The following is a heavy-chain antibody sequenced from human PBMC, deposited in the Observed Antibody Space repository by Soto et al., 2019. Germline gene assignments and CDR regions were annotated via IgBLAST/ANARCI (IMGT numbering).Heavy chain of an antibody. CDR2: FYYSGST. Sequence: PSETLSLTCTVSGGSISSYYWSWIRQPPGKGLEWIGYFYYSGSTTYNPSLKSRVTISVDTSKNQFSLKLSSVTAADTAVYYCARHLGYDSSGYYRNWFDPWGQGTLVTVSS. V-gene: IGHV4-59*08. CDR1: GGSISSYY. J-gene: IGHJ5*02. D-gene: IGHD3-22*01. CDR3: ARHLGYDSSGYYRNWFDP.